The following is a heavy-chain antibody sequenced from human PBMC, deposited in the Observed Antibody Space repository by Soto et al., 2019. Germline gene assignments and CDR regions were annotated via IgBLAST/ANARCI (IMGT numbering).Heavy chain of an antibody. CDR2: IVVGSDNT. CDR1: GFTSTSSA. V-gene: IGHV1-58*01. D-gene: IGHD3-22*01. J-gene: IGHJ5*02. Sequence: SVKVSCKASGFTSTSSAVHWVRQARGQRLEWIGWIVVGSDNTDYAQKFQERVTITRDMSTSTAYMKLSSLRSEDTAVYYCAAESSGYHNWFDPWGQGTLVTVSS. CDR3: AAESSGYHNWFDP.